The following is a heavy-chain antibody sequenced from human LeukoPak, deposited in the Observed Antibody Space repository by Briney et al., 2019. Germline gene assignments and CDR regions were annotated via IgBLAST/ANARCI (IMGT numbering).Heavy chain of an antibody. J-gene: IGHJ4*02. CDR2: IYHSGST. CDR3: ARDRDYYDSSGYID. D-gene: IGHD3-22*01. CDR1: GGSISSGGYS. V-gene: IGHV4-30-2*01. Sequence: SQTLSLTRAVSGGSISSGGYSWSWIRQPPGKGLEWIGYIYHSGSTYYNPSLKSRVTISVDRSKNQFSLKLSSVTAADTAVYYCARDRDYYDSSGYIDWGQGTLVTVSS.